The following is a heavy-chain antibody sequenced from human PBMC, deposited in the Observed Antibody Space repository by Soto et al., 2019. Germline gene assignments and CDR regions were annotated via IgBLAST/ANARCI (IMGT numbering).Heavy chain of an antibody. CDR2: GTA. J-gene: IGHJ5*02. V-gene: IGHV1-69*01. Sequence: GTANYAQKFQGRVTITADESTSTAYMELSSLRSEDTAVYYCAXXXXXXXXXXXXXXDPWGQGTLVTVSS. CDR3: AXXXXXXXXXXXXXXDP.